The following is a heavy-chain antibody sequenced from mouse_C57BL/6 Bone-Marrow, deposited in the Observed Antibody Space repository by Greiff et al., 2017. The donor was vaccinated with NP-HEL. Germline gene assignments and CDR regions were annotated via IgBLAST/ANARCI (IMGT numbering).Heavy chain of an antibody. CDR2: IYPRSGNT. D-gene: IGHD2-2*01. J-gene: IGHJ3*01. Sequence: QVQLQQSGAELARPGASVKLSCKASGYTFTSYGISWVKQRTGQGLEWIGEIYPRSGNTYYNEKFKGKATLTADKSSSTAYMELRSLTSEDSAVYFCARRTMVTPVAYWGQGTLVTVSA. CDR1: GYTFTSYG. V-gene: IGHV1-81*01. CDR3: ARRTMVTPVAY.